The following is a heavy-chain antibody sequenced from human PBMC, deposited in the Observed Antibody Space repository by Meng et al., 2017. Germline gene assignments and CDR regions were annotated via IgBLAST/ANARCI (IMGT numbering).Heavy chain of an antibody. CDR3: ARDSSSGWYHNY. J-gene: IGHJ4*02. V-gene: IGHV3-53*02. Sequence: EVQLAETGGGLIQPGGSLRLSCTASGFSVTTSYMSWVRQAPGKGLEWVSVIYSGGSTYYADSVKGRFSISRDNSKNTLYLQMNSLRAEDTAVHFCARDSSSGWYHNYWGQGTLVTVSS. CDR1: GFSVTTSY. CDR2: IYSGGST. D-gene: IGHD6-19*01.